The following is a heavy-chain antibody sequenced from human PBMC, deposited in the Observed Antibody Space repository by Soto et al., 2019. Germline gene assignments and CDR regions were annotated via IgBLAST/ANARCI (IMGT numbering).Heavy chain of an antibody. J-gene: IGHJ6*02. CDR3: SGCSGCAFHQNYGMDV. V-gene: IGHV3-21*01. CDR1: GFTFSSCT. D-gene: IGHD2-15*01. Sequence: EVHLVESGGGLVKPGGSLRLSCAVSGFTFSSCTMNWVRQAPGKGLEWVSSISPSTSHIYYADSVKGRFTISRDNAKNSLLLQMNILRAEDTAVYYCSGCSGCAFHQNYGMDVLAQGTTVTVSS. CDR2: ISPSTSHI.